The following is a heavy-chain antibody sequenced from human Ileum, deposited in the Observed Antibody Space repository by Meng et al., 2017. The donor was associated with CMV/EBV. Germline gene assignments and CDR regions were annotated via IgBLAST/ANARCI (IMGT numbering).Heavy chain of an antibody. V-gene: IGHV4-4*02. CDR1: GDSISSNNW. CDR2: FHHSGSS. J-gene: IGHJ5*01. CDR3: ARADSYVSDS. Sequence: LTCAVSGDSISSNNWWWWVRQTPGKGLEWIGEFHHSGSSNYNPSFKSRVTISADKSKNHFSLHLTSVTAADTAVYYCARADSYVSDSWGQGTLVTVSS. D-gene: IGHD3-10*02.